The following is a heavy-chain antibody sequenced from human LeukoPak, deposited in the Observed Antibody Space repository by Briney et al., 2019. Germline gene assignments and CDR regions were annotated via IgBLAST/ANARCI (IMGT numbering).Heavy chain of an antibody. J-gene: IGHJ3*02. CDR1: GYTFTSYG. D-gene: IGHD5-12*01. CDR3: ARVHRSSGYDGLDAFDI. CDR2: INPNSGGT. V-gene: IGHV1-2*02. Sequence: ASVKVFCKASGYTFTSYGISWVRQAPGQGLEWMGWINPNSGGTNYAQKFQGRVTMTRDTSISTAYMELSRLRSDDTAVYYCARVHRSSGYDGLDAFDIWGQGTMVTVSS.